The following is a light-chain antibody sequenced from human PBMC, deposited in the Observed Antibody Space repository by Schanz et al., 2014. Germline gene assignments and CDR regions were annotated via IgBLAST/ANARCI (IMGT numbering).Light chain of an antibody. CDR3: ISYTTSSTLL. Sequence: QSVLTQPASVSGSPGQSITISCTGTSSDVGAYKYVSWFQQDPGKAPKVIISDVSDRPSGVSDRFSGSKSGNTASLTISGLQAEDEADYYCISYTTSSTLLFGGGTKLTVL. J-gene: IGLJ2*01. V-gene: IGLV2-14*01. CDR2: DVS. CDR1: SSDVGAYKY.